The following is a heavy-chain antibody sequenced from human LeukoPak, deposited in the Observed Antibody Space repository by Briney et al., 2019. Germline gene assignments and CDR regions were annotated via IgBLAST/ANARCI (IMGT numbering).Heavy chain of an antibody. CDR3: TRIKAFCGGFCPLLYKS. CDR2: VCPSDSDT. Sequence: GESLKISFQASGYTFSDFYIGWVRQTPGKGLEWMGMVCPSDSDTRYSPSFGGQVTISADKSINTAYLQWDSLKASDTAMYYCTRIKAFCGGFCPLLYKSWGQGTLVTVSS. CDR1: GYTFSDFY. V-gene: IGHV5-51*01. J-gene: IGHJ5*02. D-gene: IGHD2-21*01.